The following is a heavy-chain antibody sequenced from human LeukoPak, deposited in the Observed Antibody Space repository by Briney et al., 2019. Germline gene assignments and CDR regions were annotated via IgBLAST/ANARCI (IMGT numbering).Heavy chain of an antibody. CDR1: GFSFSSYG. Sequence: GGSLRLSCAASGFSFSSYGMHWVRQAPGKGLEWVAVISYDGSNKYYADSVKGRLTISRDNSKNTLYPQMNSLRAEDTAVYYCAELGITMIGGVWGKGTTVTISS. J-gene: IGHJ6*04. CDR3: AELGITMIGGV. V-gene: IGHV3-30*18. D-gene: IGHD3-10*02. CDR2: ISYDGSNK.